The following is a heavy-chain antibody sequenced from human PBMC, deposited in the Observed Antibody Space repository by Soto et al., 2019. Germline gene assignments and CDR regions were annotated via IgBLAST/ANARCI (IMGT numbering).Heavy chain of an antibody. J-gene: IGHJ4*02. CDR3: ARPLIRDVDTAMVH. CDR2: MNPNSGNT. Sequence: VXSVKVSCNASGYTFTGYDINWVRQATGQGLEWMGWMNPNSGNTGYAQKFQGRVTMTRNTSISTAYMELSSLRSEYTAVYYCARPLIRDVDTAMVHWGQGTLVTVSS. D-gene: IGHD5-18*01. V-gene: IGHV1-8*01. CDR1: GYTFTGYD.